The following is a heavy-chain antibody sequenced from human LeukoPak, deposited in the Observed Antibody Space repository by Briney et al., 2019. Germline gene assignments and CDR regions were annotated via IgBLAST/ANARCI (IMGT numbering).Heavy chain of an antibody. V-gene: IGHV3-23*01. J-gene: IGHJ4*02. D-gene: IGHD2-15*01. CDR1: GFSFSSYA. CDR2: ISGSGGDT. CDR3: ARADCSGGSCYPGGLYY. Sequence: GGSLRLSCAVSGFSFSSYAMSWVRQAPGKGLEWVSAISGSGGDTYYADSVKGRFTISRDNFKNTLYLQMNSLRAEDTAVYYCARADCSGGSCYPGGLYYWGQGTLVTVSS.